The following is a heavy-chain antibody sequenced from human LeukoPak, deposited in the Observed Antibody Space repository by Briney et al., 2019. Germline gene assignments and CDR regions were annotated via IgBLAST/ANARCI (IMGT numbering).Heavy chain of an antibody. V-gene: IGHV3-23*01. Sequence: GGSLRLSCAASGFTFSSYAMSWVRQAPGKGLEWVSAISGSGGSTYYADSVKGRFTISRDNSKNTLYLQMSSLRAEDTAAYYCAKSLVVVPAAFDYWGQGTLVTVSS. CDR2: ISGSGGST. J-gene: IGHJ4*02. CDR1: GFTFSSYA. CDR3: AKSLVVVPAAFDY. D-gene: IGHD2-2*01.